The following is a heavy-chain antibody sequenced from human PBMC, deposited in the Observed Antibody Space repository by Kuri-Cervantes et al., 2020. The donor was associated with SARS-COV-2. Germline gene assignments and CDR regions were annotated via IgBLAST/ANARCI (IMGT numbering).Heavy chain of an antibody. CDR2: IRYDGSNK. V-gene: IGHV3-30*02. J-gene: IGHJ3*02. CDR3: ATKPPGVNDAFDI. Sequence: GGSLRLSCAASGFTFSSYGMHWVRQAPGKGLEWVAFIRYDGSNKYYADSVKGRFTTSRDNSKNTLYLQMNSLRAEDTAVYYCATKPPGVNDAFDIWGQGTMVTVSS. CDR1: GFTFSSYG. D-gene: IGHD1-14*01.